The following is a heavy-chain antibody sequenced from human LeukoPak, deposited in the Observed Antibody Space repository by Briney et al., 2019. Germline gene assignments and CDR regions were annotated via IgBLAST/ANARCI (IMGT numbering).Heavy chain of an antibody. CDR2: IYYSGST. V-gene: IGHV4-30-4*08. CDR3: ARDAGYSSGWVDY. CDR1: GGSISSGDYY. D-gene: IGHD6-19*01. J-gene: IGHJ4*02. Sequence: PSETPSLTCTVSGGSISSGDYYWSWIRQPPGKGLEWIGYIYYSGSTYYNPSLKSRVTISVDTSKNQFSLKLSSVAAADTAVYYCARDAGYSSGWVDYWGQGTLVTVSS.